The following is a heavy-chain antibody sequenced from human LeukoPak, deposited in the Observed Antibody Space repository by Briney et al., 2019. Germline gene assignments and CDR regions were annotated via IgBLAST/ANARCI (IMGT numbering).Heavy chain of an antibody. V-gene: IGHV1-18*01. D-gene: IGHD6-19*01. CDR3: ARGGSYSSGWYGSYYYYYMDV. Sequence: ASVKVSCKASGYTFTSHGISWVRQAPGQGLEWMGWISAYNGHTKYAQKVQGRVTMTTDTSTSTAYMELRSLRSDDTAVYYCARGGSYSSGWYGSYYYYYMDVWGKGTTVTISS. CDR1: GYTFTSHG. CDR2: ISAYNGHT. J-gene: IGHJ6*03.